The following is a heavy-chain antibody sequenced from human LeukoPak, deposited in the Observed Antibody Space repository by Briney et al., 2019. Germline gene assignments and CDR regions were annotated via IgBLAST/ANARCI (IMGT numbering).Heavy chain of an antibody. CDR2: IYYSGST. Sequence: PSETLSLTCTVSGGSISSYYWSWIRQPPGKGLEWIGYIYYSGSTYYNPSLKSRVTISVDTSKNQFSLKLSSVTAADTAVYYCARVPDHYDSSGYYSVFDYWGQGTLVTVSS. V-gene: IGHV4-59*12. CDR3: ARVPDHYDSSGYYSVFDY. CDR1: GGSISSYY. D-gene: IGHD3-22*01. J-gene: IGHJ4*02.